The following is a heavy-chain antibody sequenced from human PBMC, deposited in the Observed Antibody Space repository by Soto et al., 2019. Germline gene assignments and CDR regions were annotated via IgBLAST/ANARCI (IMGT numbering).Heavy chain of an antibody. CDR3: TTGGILP. CDR1: AIPLRDAW. Sequence: GGSLRLSCATSAIPLRDAWMNWVRQAPGKGLEWVGRIKSDTDGGTIDYNESVRGRFTISRDDSINTLFLQMNSLNSEDTAVYYCTTGGILPRGKGTLVTVSS. J-gene: IGHJ5*02. V-gene: IGHV3-15*01. CDR2: IKSDTDGGTI. D-gene: IGHD3-3*02.